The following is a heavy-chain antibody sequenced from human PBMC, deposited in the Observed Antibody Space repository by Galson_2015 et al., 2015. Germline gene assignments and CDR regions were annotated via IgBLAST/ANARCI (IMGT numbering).Heavy chain of an antibody. CDR2: IYPDDSNT. V-gene: IGHV5-51*01. CDR3: ARQRRDNWNPYYYYGMDV. D-gene: IGHD1-20*01. CDR1: GYSFTTYW. J-gene: IGHJ6*02. Sequence: QSGAEVKKPGESLKISCKGSGYSFTTYWIGWVRQMPGKGLEWMGFIYPDDSNTRYSPSFQGQVTISADKSISTAYLQWSSLKASDTAMYYCARQRRDNWNPYYYYGMDVWGQGTTVTVSS.